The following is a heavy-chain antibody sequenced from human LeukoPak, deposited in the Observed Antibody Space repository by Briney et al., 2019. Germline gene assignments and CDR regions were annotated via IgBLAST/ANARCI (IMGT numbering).Heavy chain of an antibody. CDR2: ISVYNGNA. V-gene: IGHV1-18*01. Sequence: ASVKVSCKASGYTFTNYGLSWVRQAPGQGLEWRGWISVYNGNATYTQKLQGRVIMTTDTSTTTAYMDLRSLRSDDTAVYYCARDAGYCSSETCYDDAFDIWGQGTMVTVSS. J-gene: IGHJ3*02. CDR3: ARDAGYCSSETCYDDAFDI. D-gene: IGHD2-2*01. CDR1: GYTFTNYG.